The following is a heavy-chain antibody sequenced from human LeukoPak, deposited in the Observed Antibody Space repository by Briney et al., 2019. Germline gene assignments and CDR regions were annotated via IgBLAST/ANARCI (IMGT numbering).Heavy chain of an antibody. V-gene: IGHV4-4*07. CDR2: ISFSGST. Sequence: PSETLSLTCTVSGGSISSYYWSWIRQPAGKGLEWIGRISFSGSTNYNPSLRSRVTVSVDTSKSQISLKLSSVTAADTAVYYCARDGGYSSHDYWGQGTLVSVSS. D-gene: IGHD6-19*01. CDR3: ARDGGYSSHDY. CDR1: GGSISSYY. J-gene: IGHJ4*02.